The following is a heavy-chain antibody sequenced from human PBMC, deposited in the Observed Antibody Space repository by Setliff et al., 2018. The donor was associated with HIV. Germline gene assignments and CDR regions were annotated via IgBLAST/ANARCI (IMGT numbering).Heavy chain of an antibody. J-gene: IGHJ6*03. CDR1: GGSISSSNW. V-gene: IGHV4-4*02. CDR3: SRREQDIGLMVFARGYYYMHV. Sequence: NPSETLSLTCAVSGGSISSSNWWSWVRQPPGKGLEWIGEIYHNVATNYSPSLKSRVTISVDKSKNQFSLKLISVTAADTAVCYCSRREQDIGLMVFARGYYYMHVWGKGTTVTV. D-gene: IGHD2-8*01. CDR2: IYHNVAT.